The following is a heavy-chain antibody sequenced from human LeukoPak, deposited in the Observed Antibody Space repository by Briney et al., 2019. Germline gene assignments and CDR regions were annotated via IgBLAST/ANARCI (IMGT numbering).Heavy chain of an antibody. CDR3: ARMDGYNLATIDY. CDR2: ISSSSSYI. V-gene: IGHV3-21*01. D-gene: IGHD5-24*01. Sequence: PGGSLRLSCAASGFTFTNYAMHWVRQAPGKGLEWVSSISSSSSYIYYADSVKGRFTISRDNAKNSLYLQMNSLRAEDTAVYYCARMDGYNLATIDYWGQGTLVTVSS. CDR1: GFTFTNYA. J-gene: IGHJ4*02.